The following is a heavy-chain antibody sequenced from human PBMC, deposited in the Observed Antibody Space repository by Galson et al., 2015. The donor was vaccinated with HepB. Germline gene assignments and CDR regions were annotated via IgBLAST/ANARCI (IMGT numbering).Heavy chain of an antibody. D-gene: IGHD3-10*01. CDR3: ARTPSFASGNYYNAWFEP. CDR2: INTNTGKP. J-gene: IGHJ5*02. V-gene: IGHV7-4-1*02. Sequence: SCKASGYIFSDYAINWVRQAPGQGLEWMGWINTNTGKPTYAQGFTGRFVLSLDTSVSTTYLQISSLTADDTAVYYCARTPSFASGNYYNAWFEPWGQGTLVTVSS. CDR1: GYIFSDYA.